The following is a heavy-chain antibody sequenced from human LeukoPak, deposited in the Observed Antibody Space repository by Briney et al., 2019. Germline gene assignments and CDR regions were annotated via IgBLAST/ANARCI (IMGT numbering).Heavy chain of an antibody. CDR3: ARRLKISQGGTTDY. CDR1: GYSFTSYW. Sequence: GESLKISCKTSGYSFTSYWIGWVRQVPGKGLEWMGIIYPSDSDTRYSPSFQGQVTISADRSITTAYLQWSSLKASGTAIYYCARRLKISQGGTTDYWGQGTLVTVSS. J-gene: IGHJ4*02. D-gene: IGHD1-1*01. V-gene: IGHV5-51*01. CDR2: IYPSDSDT.